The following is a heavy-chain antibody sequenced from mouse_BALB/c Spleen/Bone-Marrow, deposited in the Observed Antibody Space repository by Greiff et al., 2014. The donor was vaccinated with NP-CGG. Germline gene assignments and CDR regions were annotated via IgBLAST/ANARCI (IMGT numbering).Heavy chain of an antibody. V-gene: IGHV3-1*02. CDR3: ARRGLDYYGSSYWYFDV. Sequence: EVKLEESGPDLVKPSQSLSLTCTVTGYSITSGYSWHWIRQFPGNKLEWMGYIHYSGSTNYNPSLKSRISITRDTSKNQFFLQLNSVTTEDTATYYCARRGLDYYGSSYWYFDVWGAGTTVTASS. D-gene: IGHD1-1*01. CDR2: IHYSGST. J-gene: IGHJ1*01. CDR1: GYSITSGYS.